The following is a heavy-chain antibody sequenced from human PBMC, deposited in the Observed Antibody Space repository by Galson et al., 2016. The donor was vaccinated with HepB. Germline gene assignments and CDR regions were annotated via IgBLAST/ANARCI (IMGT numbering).Heavy chain of an antibody. D-gene: IGHD6-19*01. CDR2: LYYTDGNT. J-gene: IGHJ6*03. Sequence: SETLSLTCNVSGHSISTTTYDWGWIRQPPGGGLEWIGSLYYTDGNTYYNPSLESRVTISVDTSKNQLSLRLSSVTAADTAVYYCATGIAVAGKYYYHYMDVWGKGTPVIVSS. V-gene: IGHV4-39*01. CDR3: ATGIAVAGKYYYHYMDV. CDR1: GHSISTTTYD.